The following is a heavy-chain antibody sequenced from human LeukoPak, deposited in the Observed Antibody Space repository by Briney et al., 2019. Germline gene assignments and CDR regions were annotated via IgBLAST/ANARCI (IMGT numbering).Heavy chain of an antibody. CDR3: ARDDYGDYTTLYGMDV. J-gene: IGHJ6*02. V-gene: IGHV3-21*01. CDR1: GFTFSSYA. D-gene: IGHD4-17*01. CDR2: ISSSSSYI. Sequence: GGSLRLSCAASGFTFSSYAMSWVRQAPGKGLEWVSSISSSSSYIYYADSVKGRFTISRDNAKNSLYLQMNSLRAEDTVVYYCARDDYGDYTTLYGMDVWGQGTTVTVSS.